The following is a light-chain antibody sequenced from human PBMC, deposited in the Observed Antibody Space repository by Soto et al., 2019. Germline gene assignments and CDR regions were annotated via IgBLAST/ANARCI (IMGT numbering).Light chain of an antibody. CDR1: QFVSSTY. V-gene: IGKV3-20*01. Sequence: EVVLTQSPGTLSLSPGARATLSCRASQFVSSTYLAWYQQRPGQAPRLLIYGASSGATGIPDRFSGGGSETDFTLTISRLESEDFATYYCQQYYSYLITFGQGTRLEIK. CDR2: GAS. J-gene: IGKJ5*01. CDR3: QQYYSYLIT.